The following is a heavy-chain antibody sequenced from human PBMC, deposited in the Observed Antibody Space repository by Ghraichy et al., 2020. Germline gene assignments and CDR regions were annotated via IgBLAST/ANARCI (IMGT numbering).Heavy chain of an antibody. CDR3: AVVVSGNGPQDAFNM. CDR1: GYTFTYFH. J-gene: IGHJ3*02. D-gene: IGHD2-2*01. V-gene: IGHV1-45*02. Sequence: SVKVSCKASGYTFTYFHVHWVRQAPGQALEWMGGITPSNGHRTNEQKFHDRFSITRDRSMNTAYMELRSLRAEDTAMYYCAVVVSGNGPQDAFNMWGQGTMLTVSP. CDR2: ITPSNGHR.